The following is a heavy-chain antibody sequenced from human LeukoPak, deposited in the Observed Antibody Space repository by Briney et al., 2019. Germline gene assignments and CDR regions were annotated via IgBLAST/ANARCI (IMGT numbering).Heavy chain of an antibody. Sequence: GGSLRLSCVVSGLRFSNYGMSWVRQAPGKGLEWVSAISGTGDSTYYADSVKGRFSISRDSAKNSLYLQMNSLRAEDTAVYYCARVSGSSDYWGQGTLVTVSS. CDR3: ARVSGSSDY. V-gene: IGHV3-23*01. D-gene: IGHD1-26*01. CDR2: ISGTGDST. CDR1: GLRFSNYG. J-gene: IGHJ4*02.